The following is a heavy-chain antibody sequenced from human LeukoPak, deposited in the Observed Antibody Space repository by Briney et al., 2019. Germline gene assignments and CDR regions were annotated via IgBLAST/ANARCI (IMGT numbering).Heavy chain of an antibody. CDR1: GGSISGYY. CDR2: IYYSGST. V-gene: IGHV4-59*01. J-gene: IGHJ4*02. CDR3: ARFRYCSSDNGCYYDLDY. D-gene: IGHD2-2*01. Sequence: PSETLSLTCTVSGGSISGYYWSWIRQPPERGLEWIGYIYYSGSTNYNPSLKSRVTVSVDTSKNQFSLKLSSMTAADTAVYYCARFRYCSSDNGCYYDLDYWGQGTLVTVSS.